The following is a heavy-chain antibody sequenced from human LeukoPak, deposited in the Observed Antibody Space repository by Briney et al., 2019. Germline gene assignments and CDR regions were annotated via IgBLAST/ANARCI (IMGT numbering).Heavy chain of an antibody. D-gene: IGHD5-12*01. CDR2: INPSGGST. J-gene: IGHJ4*02. V-gene: IGHV1-46*01. Sequence: ASVKVSCKAFGYTFTSYYMHWVRQAPGQGLEWMGIINPSGGSTSYAQKFQGRVTMTRDTSTSTVYMELSSLRSEDTAVYYCARADIANPDFDYWGQGTLVTVSS. CDR3: ARADIANPDFDY. CDR1: GYTFTSYY.